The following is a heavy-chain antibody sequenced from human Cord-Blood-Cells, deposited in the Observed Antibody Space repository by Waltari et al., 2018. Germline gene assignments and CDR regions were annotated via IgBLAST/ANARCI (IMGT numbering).Heavy chain of an antibody. Sequence: QVQLVQSGAEVKKPGASVKVSCKASGYTFTSYDINWVRQATGQGVGWKGRMNPNGGNTGYAKKFQGRVTMTRNTSISTAYMELSSLRSEDTAVYYCARGSSSWYWFDPWGQGTLVTVSS. CDR2: MNPNGGNT. CDR1: GYTFTSYD. CDR3: ARGSSSWYWFDP. V-gene: IGHV1-8*01. J-gene: IGHJ5*02. D-gene: IGHD6-13*01.